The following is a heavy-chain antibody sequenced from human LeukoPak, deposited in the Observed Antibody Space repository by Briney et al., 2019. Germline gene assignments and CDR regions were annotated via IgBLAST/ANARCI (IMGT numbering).Heavy chain of an antibody. CDR3: ARGHPGSRYALDI. CDR1: GYTFTGYY. D-gene: IGHD2-15*01. CDR2: INPNSGGT. J-gene: IGHJ3*02. V-gene: IGHV1-2*04. Sequence: ASVKVSRKASGYTFTGYYMHWVRQAPGQGLEWMGWINPNSGGTNYAKKFQGWVTMTRDTSISTAYMELSRLRSDDTAVYYCARGHPGSRYALDIWGQGTMVTVSS.